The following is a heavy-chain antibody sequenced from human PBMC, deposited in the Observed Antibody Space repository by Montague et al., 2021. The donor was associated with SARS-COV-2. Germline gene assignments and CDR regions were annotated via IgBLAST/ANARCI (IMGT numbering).Heavy chain of an antibody. D-gene: IGHD6-6*01. CDR1: GFIFSSYS. J-gene: IGHJ5*02. Sequence: SLRLSCPASGFIFSSYSMNWVRQTPGKGLEWVASISDDGTNKFYVDSVKGRFTISRDNSKNSLYLQMNSLRADDTAVYYCARDGHRRLSIEGRFDPWGQGTLVTVSS. CDR2: ISDDGTNK. CDR3: ARDGHRRLSIEGRFDP. V-gene: IGHV3-30*03.